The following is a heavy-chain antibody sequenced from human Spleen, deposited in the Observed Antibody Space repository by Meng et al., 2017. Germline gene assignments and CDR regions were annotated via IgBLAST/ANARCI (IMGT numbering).Heavy chain of an antibody. CDR1: GYTFNRYA. CDR2: INTNTGNP. V-gene: IGHV7-4-1*02. Sequence: QGQMVQSGSEVNKPGDSVKVSCKASGYTFNRYAMNWVRQAPGQGLEWMGWINTNTGNPTYAQGFTGRFVFSLDTSVSTAYLQISSLKAEDTAVYYCARDRDYEQNWFDPWGQGTLVTVSS. D-gene: IGHD4-17*01. CDR3: ARDRDYEQNWFDP. J-gene: IGHJ5*02.